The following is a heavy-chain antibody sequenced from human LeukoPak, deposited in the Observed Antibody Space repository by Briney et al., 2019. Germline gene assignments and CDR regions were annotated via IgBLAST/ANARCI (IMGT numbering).Heavy chain of an antibody. D-gene: IGHD5-18*01. V-gene: IGHV3-30-3*01. CDR2: ISYDGSNK. CDR3: AREGYRGSLDY. J-gene: IGHJ4*02. CDR1: GFTFSSYA. Sequence: GGSLRLSCAASGFTFSSYAMHWVRQAPGKGLEWVAVISYDGSNKYYADSVKGRFTISRDNSKNTLYLQMNSLRAEDTAVYYCAREGYRGSLDYWGQGTLVTVSS.